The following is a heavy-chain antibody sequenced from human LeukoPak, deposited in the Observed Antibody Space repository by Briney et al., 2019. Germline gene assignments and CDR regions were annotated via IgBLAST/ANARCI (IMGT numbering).Heavy chain of an antibody. CDR3: ARHQSSGLSEAFNI. CDR2: ICPGDSDT. Sequence: GESLKISCKGSGYSFSTSWVGWVRQMPGKGLEWMGIICPGDSDTRYSPSFQGQVTISADKSISTAYLQWSSLKASDTAMYYCARHQSSGLSEAFNIWGQETMVTVSS. D-gene: IGHD3/OR15-3a*01. V-gene: IGHV5-51*01. CDR1: GYSFSTSW. J-gene: IGHJ3*02.